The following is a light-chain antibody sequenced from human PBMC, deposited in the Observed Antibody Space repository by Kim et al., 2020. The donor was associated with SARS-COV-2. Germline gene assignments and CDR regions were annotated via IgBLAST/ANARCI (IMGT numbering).Light chain of an antibody. CDR2: AAS. Sequence: DIQMTQSPSSLSASVGDRVTITCRASQSISGYLNWSQQKPGKAPNLLIYAASNLQDGVPSRFSGSGFGTYFTLTIRSLQPEDLATYYCQQRDTAPYSFGQGPGLE. CDR1: QSISGY. V-gene: IGKV1-39*01. CDR3: QQRDTAPYS. J-gene: IGKJ2*01.